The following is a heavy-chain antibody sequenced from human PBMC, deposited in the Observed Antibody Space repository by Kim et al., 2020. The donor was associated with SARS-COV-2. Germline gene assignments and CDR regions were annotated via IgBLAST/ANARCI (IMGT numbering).Heavy chain of an antibody. CDR2: IWYDGSNK. V-gene: IGHV3-33*01. D-gene: IGHD2-21*02. CDR3: GRAYCGGDCYSDY. Sequence: GGSLRLSCAASGFTFSSYGMHWVRQAPGKGLEWVAVIWYDGSNKYYADSVKGRFTISRDNSKNTLYLQMNSLRAEDTAVYYCGRAYCGGDCYSDYWGQGTLATVSS. J-gene: IGHJ4*02. CDR1: GFTFSSYG.